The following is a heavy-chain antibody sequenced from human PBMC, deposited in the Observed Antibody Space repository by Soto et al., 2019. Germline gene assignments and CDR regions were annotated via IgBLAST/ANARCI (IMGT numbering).Heavy chain of an antibody. CDR2: ISGSGGST. Sequence: GGSLRLSCAASGFTFSSYAMSWVRQAPGKGLEWVSAISGSGGSTYYADSVKGRFTISRDNSKNTLYLQMNSLRAEDTAVYYCAKDNVRLRLGELYYWGQGTLVTVS. V-gene: IGHV3-23*01. CDR3: AKDNVRLRLGELYY. CDR1: GFTFSSYA. J-gene: IGHJ4*02. D-gene: IGHD3-16*01.